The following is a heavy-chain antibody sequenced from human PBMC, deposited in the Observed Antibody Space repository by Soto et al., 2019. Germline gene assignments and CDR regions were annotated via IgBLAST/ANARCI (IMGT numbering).Heavy chain of an antibody. CDR2: IYPGDSDT. V-gene: IGHV5-51*01. D-gene: IGHD2-15*01. CDR1: GYSFTSYW. CDR3: ARPKKYCSGGSCYSVAFDI. Sequence: GESLKISCKGSGYSFTSYWIGWVRQMPGKGLEWMGIIYPGDSDTRYSPSFQGQVTISADKSISTAYLQWSSLKASDTAMYYCARPKKYCSGGSCYSVAFDIWGQGTMVTVSS. J-gene: IGHJ3*02.